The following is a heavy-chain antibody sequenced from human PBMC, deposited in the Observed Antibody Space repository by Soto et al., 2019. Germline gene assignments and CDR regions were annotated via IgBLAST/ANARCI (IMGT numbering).Heavy chain of an antibody. CDR3: ARIPYSDTDPCP. CDR2: INIDGTTT. J-gene: IGHJ5*02. V-gene: IGHV3-74*01. CDR1: GFAFSTKW. D-gene: IGHD1-26*01. Sequence: EVQLVESGGGLVQPGGSLRLSCAASGFAFSTKWMHWVRQGPGKGLVWVSRINIDGTTTNYADSVKGRFTISRDNAKNMLYLQMDSLRAADTAVYYCARIPYSDTDPCPWGQGTLGTVSS.